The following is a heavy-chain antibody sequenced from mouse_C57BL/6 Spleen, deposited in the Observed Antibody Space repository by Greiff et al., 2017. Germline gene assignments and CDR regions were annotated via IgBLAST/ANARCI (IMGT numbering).Heavy chain of an antibody. CDR1: GFNIKDDY. V-gene: IGHV14-4*01. CDR2: IDPENGDT. D-gene: IGHD3-2*02. Sequence: EVQLKESGAELVRPGASVKLSCTASGFNIKDDYMHWVKQRPEQGLEWIGWIDPENGDTEYASKFQGKATITADTSSNTAYLQLSSLTSEDTAVYYCTTGSSGYWFAYWGQGTLVTVSA. CDR3: TTGSSGYWFAY. J-gene: IGHJ3*01.